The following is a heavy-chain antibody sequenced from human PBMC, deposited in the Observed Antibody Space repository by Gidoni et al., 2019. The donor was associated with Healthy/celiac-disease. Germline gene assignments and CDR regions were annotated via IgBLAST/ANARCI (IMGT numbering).Heavy chain of an antibody. J-gene: IGHJ3*02. D-gene: IGHD2-2*01. Sequence: QVQLVQSGAAVKKPGASVKVSCKASGYTFTGYYMHWVRQAPGQGLEWMGWINPNSGGTNYAQKFQGRVTMTRDTSISTAYMELSRLRSDDTAVYYCARGNWDIVVVPAAVGAFDIWGQGTMVTVSS. CDR2: INPNSGGT. CDR1: GYTFTGYY. V-gene: IGHV1-2*02. CDR3: ARGNWDIVVVPAAVGAFDI.